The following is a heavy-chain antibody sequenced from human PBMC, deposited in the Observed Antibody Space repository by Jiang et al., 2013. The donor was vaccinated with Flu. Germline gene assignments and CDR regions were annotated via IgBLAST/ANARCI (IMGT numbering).Heavy chain of an antibody. CDR3: AREGDETDYYSVDYYYYGMDV. J-gene: IGHJ6*02. CDR2: ISYDGGKK. V-gene: IGHV3-30*04. D-gene: IGHD5/OR15-5a*01. CDR1: GFTFSSYA. Sequence: SLRLSCAASGFTFSSYAMQWVRQAPGKGLEWVAFISYDGGKKFYGDSVKGRFTISRDNSKDTQYLQMKSLRAEDTAVYWCAREGDETDYYSVDYYYYGMDVWGQGTTVTVSS.